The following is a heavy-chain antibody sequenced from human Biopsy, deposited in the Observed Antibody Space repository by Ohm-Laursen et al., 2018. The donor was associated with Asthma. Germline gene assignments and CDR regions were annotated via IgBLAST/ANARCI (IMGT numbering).Heavy chain of an antibody. V-gene: IGHV3-30-3*01. CDR2: ISYDGSSI. D-gene: IGHD6-19*01. J-gene: IGHJ4*02. CDR1: GFTFRHYA. CDR3: AREGVAGTHIED. Sequence: SLRLSCTASGFTFRHYALHWVRQAPGKGLEWVAVISYDGSSIYYADSVKGRFTTSRDNSKNTLSLQMNSLTAEDTAVYYCAREGVAGTHIEDWGQGTLVTVSS.